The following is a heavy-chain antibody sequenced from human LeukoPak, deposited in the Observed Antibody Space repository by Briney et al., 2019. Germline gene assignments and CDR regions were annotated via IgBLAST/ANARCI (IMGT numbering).Heavy chain of an antibody. CDR2: ISDSGGST. D-gene: IGHD3-22*01. CDR1: GFTFSSYA. Sequence: PGGSLRLSCAASGFTFSSYAMSWVRQAPGKGLEWVSAISDSGGSTYYADSVKGRITISRDNSKNTLYLQMNSLRAEDTAVYYCAKETGSSGYRFDYWGQGTLVTVSS. V-gene: IGHV3-23*01. J-gene: IGHJ4*02. CDR3: AKETGSSGYRFDY.